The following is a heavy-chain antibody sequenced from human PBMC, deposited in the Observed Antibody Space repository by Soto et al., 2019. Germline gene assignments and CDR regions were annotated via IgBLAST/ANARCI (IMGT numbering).Heavy chain of an antibody. CDR2: IIPIFDTA. CDR3: AGHSSGVPGYYYGMDV. CDR1: GGTFSSYT. Sequence: QVQLVQSGAEVKKPGSSVKVSCKASGGTFSSYTISWVRQAPGQGLEWMGGIIPIFDTADYAQKFQGRVTITAYESTNTAYMELSSLRSEDTAVYYCAGHSSGVPGYYYGMDVWGQGTTVTVSS. J-gene: IGHJ6*02. V-gene: IGHV1-69*12. D-gene: IGHD3-22*01.